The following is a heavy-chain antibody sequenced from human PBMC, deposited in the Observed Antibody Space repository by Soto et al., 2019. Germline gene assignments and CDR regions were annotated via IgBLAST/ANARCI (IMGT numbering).Heavy chain of an antibody. CDR2: IYPGDSDT. V-gene: IGHV5-51*01. CDR1: GYSFTSYW. Sequence: GESLKISCKGSGYSFTSYWIGWVRQMPGKGLEWMGIIYPGDSDTRYSPSFQGQVTISADKSISTAYLQWSSLKASDTAMYYCARTMDYCSSTSCPVDYWGQGTLVTVSS. J-gene: IGHJ4*02. D-gene: IGHD2-2*01. CDR3: ARTMDYCSSTSCPVDY.